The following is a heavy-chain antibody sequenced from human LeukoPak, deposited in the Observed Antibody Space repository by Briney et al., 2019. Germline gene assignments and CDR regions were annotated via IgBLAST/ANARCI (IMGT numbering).Heavy chain of an antibody. V-gene: IGHV4-31*03. CDR1: VDPMSRGDYF. Sequence: PSETLSLTCTVWVDPMSRGDYFGSSIRRHPGKVLDWIGYIYYRGNNYYNPSLRSRVTISTDTSKNHFSLNLTSVTAADTAMFFCASRQQPDQSWYFDLWGRGTLVTVSS. D-gene: IGHD6-13*01. CDR3: ASRQQPDQSWYFDL. CDR2: IYYRGNN. J-gene: IGHJ2*01.